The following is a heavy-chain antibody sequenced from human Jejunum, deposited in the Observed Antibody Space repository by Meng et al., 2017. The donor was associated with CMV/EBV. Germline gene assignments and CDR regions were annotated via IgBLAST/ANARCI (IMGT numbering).Heavy chain of an antibody. CDR3: ARDLPGGTKGTWLDL. CDR1: GYIFNNYG. CDR2: ISAYNGNT. Sequence: QVQRVECGGRVKKPGASVKVSCMASGYIFNNYGVSWVLQDPGQGREWMRWISAYNGNTNYAQNFQGRFTMTTDTSTSTAYMELRSLRSDDTAVYYCARDLPGGTKGTWLDLWGQGTLVTVSS. V-gene: IGHV1-18*01. D-gene: IGHD1-14*01. J-gene: IGHJ5*02.